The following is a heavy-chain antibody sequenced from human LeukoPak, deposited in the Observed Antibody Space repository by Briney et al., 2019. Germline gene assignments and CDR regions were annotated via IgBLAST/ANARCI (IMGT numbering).Heavy chain of an antibody. CDR2: IIPIFGTA. CDR1: GGTFSSYA. Sequence: SVKVSCKASGGTFSSYAISWVRQAPGQGLGWMGGIIPIFGTANYAQKFQGRVTITADESTSTAYMELSSLRSEDTAVYYCARGTTGTTYYFDYWGQGTLVTVSS. V-gene: IGHV1-69*13. J-gene: IGHJ4*02. D-gene: IGHD1-1*01. CDR3: ARGTTGTTYYFDY.